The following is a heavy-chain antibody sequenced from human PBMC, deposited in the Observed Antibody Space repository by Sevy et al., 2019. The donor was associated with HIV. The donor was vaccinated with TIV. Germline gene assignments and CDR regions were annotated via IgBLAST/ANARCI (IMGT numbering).Heavy chain of an antibody. CDR2: INPNSGGT. D-gene: IGHD2-2*01. CDR1: GYTFTGYY. V-gene: IGHV1-2*02. J-gene: IGHJ6*02. Sequence: ASVKVSCKASGYTFTGYYMHWVRQAPGQGLEWMGWINPNSGGTNYAKKFQGGVTMTRDTSISTAYMELSRLRSDDTAVYYCARGSAEYQLLLSYGMDVWGQGTTVTVSS. CDR3: ARGSAEYQLLLSYGMDV.